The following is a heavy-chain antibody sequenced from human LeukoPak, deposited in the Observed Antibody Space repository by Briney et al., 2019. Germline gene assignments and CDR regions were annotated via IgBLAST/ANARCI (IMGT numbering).Heavy chain of an antibody. D-gene: IGHD2-2*01. CDR3: ARTVYCSTTRCYVLDAFDM. V-gene: IGHV1-2*02. J-gene: IGHJ3*02. CDR2: INPNGGGT. CDR1: GYTFSGYY. Sequence: ASVKVSCKASGYTFSGYYMHWVRQAPGQGLEWMGWINPNGGGTNSAQKFQGRVTMSRDTSISTAYMELSSLGFDDTAVYYCARTVYCSTTRCYVLDAFDMWGQGTMVTVSS.